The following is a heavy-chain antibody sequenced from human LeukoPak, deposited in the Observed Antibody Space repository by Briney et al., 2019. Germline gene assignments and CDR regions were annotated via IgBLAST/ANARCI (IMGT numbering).Heavy chain of an antibody. V-gene: IGHV1-8*01. Sequence: ASVKVSCKASGYTSTSYDINWVRQATGQGLEWMGWMNPNSGNTGYAQKFQGRVTMTRNTSISTAYMELSSLRSEDTAVYYCARGGSSSSGLDYWGQGTLVTVSS. CDR3: ARGGSSSSGLDY. J-gene: IGHJ4*02. CDR2: MNPNSGNT. D-gene: IGHD6-6*01. CDR1: GYTSTSYD.